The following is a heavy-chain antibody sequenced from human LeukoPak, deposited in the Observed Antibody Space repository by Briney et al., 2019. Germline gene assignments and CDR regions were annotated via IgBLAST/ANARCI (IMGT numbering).Heavy chain of an antibody. CDR1: GFTVSSNY. J-gene: IGHJ3*02. V-gene: IGHV3-53*01. Sequence: GGSLRLSCAASGFTVSSNYMSWVRQAPGKGLEWVSVIYSAGSTFYADSVKGRFTISRDNSKNTLYLQMNSLSADDTAVYYCARYGGYGNAFDIWSQGTMVTVSS. CDR3: ARYGGYGNAFDI. CDR2: IYSAGST. D-gene: IGHD1-26*01.